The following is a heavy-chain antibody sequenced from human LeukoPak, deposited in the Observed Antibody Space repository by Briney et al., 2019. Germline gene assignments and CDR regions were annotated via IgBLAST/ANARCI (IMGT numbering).Heavy chain of an antibody. J-gene: IGHJ4*02. CDR2: ITSRGEST. CDR3: ARDRPNYYGSDGHYYRRDGDY. V-gene: IGHV3-23*01. CDR1: GFTFSIYA. Sequence: GGSLRLSCAASGFTFSIYAMSWVRQAPGKGLQWVSSITSRGESTWYVDSVKGRFTITRDNSVNTLYLQMHSLRAEDTAVYYCARDRPNYYGSDGHYYRRDGDYWGRGTLVSVSS. D-gene: IGHD3-22*01.